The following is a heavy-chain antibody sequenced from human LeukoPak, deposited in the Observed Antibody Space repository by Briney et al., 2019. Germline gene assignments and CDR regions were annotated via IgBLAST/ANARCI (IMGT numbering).Heavy chain of an antibody. J-gene: IGHJ3*02. CDR3: ARVVAAAGHSI. V-gene: IGHV3-49*03. D-gene: IGHD6-13*01. CDR2: IRSKAYGGTT. Sequence: GGSLRLSCTASGFTFGDYAMSWFRQAPGKGLEWVGFIRSKAYGGTTEYAASVKGRFTISRDDSKSIAYLQMNSLRAEDTAVYYCARVVAAAGHSIWGQGTMVTVSS. CDR1: GFTFGDYA.